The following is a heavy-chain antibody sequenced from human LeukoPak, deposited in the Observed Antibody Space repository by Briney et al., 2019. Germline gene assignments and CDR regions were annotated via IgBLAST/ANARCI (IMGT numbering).Heavy chain of an antibody. CDR2: ISPVSSYT. CDR3: VRDVSRSMGTDV. Sequence: GGSLRLSCLASGFSFNSYTMNWVREAPGKGLEWVSTISPVSSYTWYAESVKGRFTISRDNPKNSLYLQMDSLRAEDTAVYYCVRDVSRSMGTDVWGQGTTVTVSS. V-gene: IGHV3-21*01. CDR1: GFSFNSYT. J-gene: IGHJ6*02. D-gene: IGHD3-10*01.